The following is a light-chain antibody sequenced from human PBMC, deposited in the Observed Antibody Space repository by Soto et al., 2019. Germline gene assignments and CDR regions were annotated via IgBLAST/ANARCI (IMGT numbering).Light chain of an antibody. CDR3: QKYNSGLAVG. J-gene: IGKJ4*01. Sequence: DIQMTQSPSSLSASVGDTVTITCRASQDINTYLAWYQQKPGKVPQLLIYSASTLLSGVPSRFSGSGSGTDYTLTISGLQREDVATYYCQKYNSGLAVGFGGGTKVDIK. V-gene: IGKV1-27*01. CDR1: QDINTY. CDR2: SAS.